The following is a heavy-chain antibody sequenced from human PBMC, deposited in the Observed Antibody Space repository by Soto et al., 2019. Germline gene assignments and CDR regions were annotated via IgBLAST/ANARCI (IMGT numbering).Heavy chain of an antibody. Sequence: ASVKVSCKASGYTFTNYTIHWMRQAPGQGLEWMGIINPSGGSTSYAQKFQGRVTMTRDTSTSTVYMELSSLRSEDTAVYYCARGGRDGYNLDAFDIWGQGTMVTVSS. CDR1: GYTFTNYT. J-gene: IGHJ3*02. CDR2: INPSGGST. V-gene: IGHV1-46*03. D-gene: IGHD5-12*01. CDR3: ARGGRDGYNLDAFDI.